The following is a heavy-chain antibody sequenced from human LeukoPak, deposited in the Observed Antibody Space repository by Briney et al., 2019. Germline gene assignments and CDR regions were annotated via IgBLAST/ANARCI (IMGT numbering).Heavy chain of an antibody. CDR3: ARRDSGSYYSY. D-gene: IGHD1-26*01. Sequence: SETLSLTCTVSGGSTSSSSYYWGWIRQPPGKGLEWIGSIYYSGSTYYNPSLKSRVTISVDTSKNQFSLKLSSVTAAGTAVYYCARRDSGSYYSYWGQGTLVTVSS. CDR2: IYYSGST. V-gene: IGHV4-39*01. J-gene: IGHJ4*02. CDR1: GGSTSSSSYY.